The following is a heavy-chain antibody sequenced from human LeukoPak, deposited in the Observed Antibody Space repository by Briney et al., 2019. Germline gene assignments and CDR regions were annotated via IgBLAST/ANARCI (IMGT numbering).Heavy chain of an antibody. V-gene: IGHV4-34*01. J-gene: IGHJ4*02. CDR3: ARDSVAFDY. CDR2: INHSGST. Sequence: NPSEALSLACAVYGGSFSGYYWSWIRQPPGKGLEWIGEINHSGSTNYNPSLRSRVTISVDTSKNQFSLKLSSVTAADTAVYYCARDSVAFDYWGQGTLVTVSS. D-gene: IGHD5/OR15-5a*01. CDR1: GGSFSGYY.